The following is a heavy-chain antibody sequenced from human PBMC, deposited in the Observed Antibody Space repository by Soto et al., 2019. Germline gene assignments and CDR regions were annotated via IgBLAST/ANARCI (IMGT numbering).Heavy chain of an antibody. D-gene: IGHD2-2*01. J-gene: IGHJ5*02. CDR2: IHHSGST. Sequence: SETLSLTCAVSGGSIISSNWWNLFRHPPGKGLEWIGEIHHSGSTNYNPSLKSRVTISVDKSKNQFSLKLNSVTAADTAVYYCARVRQGCSSTSCYFDPWGQGTLVTVSS. CDR1: GGSIISSNW. V-gene: IGHV4-4*02. CDR3: ARVRQGCSSTSCYFDP.